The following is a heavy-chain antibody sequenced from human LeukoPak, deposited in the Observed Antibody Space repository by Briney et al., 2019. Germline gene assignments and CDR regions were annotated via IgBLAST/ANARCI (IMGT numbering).Heavy chain of an antibody. CDR1: GFTFSSYE. CDR3: AKDHLVYTGYSYGLDY. V-gene: IGHV3-48*03. J-gene: IGHJ4*02. D-gene: IGHD5-18*01. Sequence: GGSLRLSCAASGFTFSSYEMNWVRQAPGKGLEWVSYISSSGSTIYYADSVKGRFTISRDNAKNSLYLQMNSLRAEDTAVYYCAKDHLVYTGYSYGLDYWGQGTLVTVSS. CDR2: ISSSGSTI.